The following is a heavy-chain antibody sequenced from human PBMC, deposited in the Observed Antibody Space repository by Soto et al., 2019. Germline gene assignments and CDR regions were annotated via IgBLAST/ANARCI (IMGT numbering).Heavy chain of an antibody. Sequence: EVQLVESGGGLVQPGGSLRLSCAASGFTFSSYEMNWVRQAPGKGLEWVSYISSSGSTIYYADSVKGRFTIPRDNANNSLYLQMNSLRAEDTAVYYCARVMGDYYYYGMDVWGQGTTVTVSS. V-gene: IGHV3-48*03. D-gene: IGHD3-16*01. CDR3: ARVMGDYYYYGMDV. J-gene: IGHJ6*02. CDR1: GFTFSSYE. CDR2: ISSSGSTI.